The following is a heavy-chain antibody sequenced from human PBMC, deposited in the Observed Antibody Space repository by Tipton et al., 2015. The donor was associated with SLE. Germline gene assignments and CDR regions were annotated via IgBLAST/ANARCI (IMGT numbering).Heavy chain of an antibody. CDR1: GGSISSSSYY. CDR2: IYHSGST. J-gene: IGHJ3*02. Sequence: TLSLTCTVSGGSISSSSYYWGWIRQPPGKGLEWIGEIYHSGSTNYNPSLKSRVTISVDKSKNQFSLKLSSVTAADTAVYYCARVNEGAFDIWGQGTMVTVSS. CDR3: ARVNEGAFDI. V-gene: IGHV4-39*07.